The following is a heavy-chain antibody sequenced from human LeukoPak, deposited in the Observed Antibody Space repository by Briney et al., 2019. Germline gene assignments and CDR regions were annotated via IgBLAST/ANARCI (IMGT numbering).Heavy chain of an antibody. CDR3: ARDVGSSSFDY. Sequence: SVKVSCKASGYTFTGYYMHWVRQAPGQGLEWMGGIIPIFGTANYAQKFQGRVTITADESTSTAYMELSSLRSEDTAVYYCARDVGSSSFDYWGQGTLVTVSS. J-gene: IGHJ4*02. D-gene: IGHD6-6*01. V-gene: IGHV1-69*13. CDR1: GYTFTGYY. CDR2: IIPIFGTA.